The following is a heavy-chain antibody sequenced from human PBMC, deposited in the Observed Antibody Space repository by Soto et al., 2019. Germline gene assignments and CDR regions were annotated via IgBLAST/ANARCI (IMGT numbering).Heavy chain of an antibody. CDR2: ISAYNGNT. V-gene: IGHV1-18*04. Sequence: ASVKVSCKASGYTFTGYYMHWVRQAPGQGLEWMGWISAYNGNTNYAQKLQGRVTMTTDTSTSTAYMELRSLRSDDTAAYYRARDKRRFGDAFDIWGQGTMVTVSS. J-gene: IGHJ3*02. D-gene: IGHD3-10*01. CDR3: ARDKRRFGDAFDI. CDR1: GYTFTGYY.